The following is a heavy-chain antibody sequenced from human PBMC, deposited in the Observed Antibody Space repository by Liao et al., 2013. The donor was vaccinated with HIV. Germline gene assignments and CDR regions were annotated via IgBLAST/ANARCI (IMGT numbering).Heavy chain of an antibody. J-gene: IGHJ4*02. D-gene: IGHD6-19*01. CDR1: GESFSGSY. CDR2: VSHSGST. CDR3: ARGPPSPMAEAGTSGHY. V-gene: IGHV4-34*02. Sequence: QVQLQPWGAGLLKPSETLSLTCDVYGESFSGSYWTWIRQSPGKGLEWIGEVSHSGSTNYNPSLKRRVTISVDTSKNQLSLRLSSVTAADTAVYYCARGPPSPMAEAGTSGHYWGQGTLVTVSS.